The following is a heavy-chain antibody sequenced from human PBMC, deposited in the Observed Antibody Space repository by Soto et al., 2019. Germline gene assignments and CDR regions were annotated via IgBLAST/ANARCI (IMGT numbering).Heavy chain of an antibody. CDR3: AREYYYGSGPIFDP. D-gene: IGHD3-10*01. CDR1: GGSISSSSYY. Sequence: SETLSLTCTVSGGSISSSSYYWGWIRQPPGKGLEWIGSIYYSGSTYYNPSLKSRVTISVDRSKNQFSLKLSSVTAADTAVYYCAREYYYGSGPIFDPWGQGTLVTVSS. CDR2: IYYSGST. J-gene: IGHJ5*02. V-gene: IGHV4-39*07.